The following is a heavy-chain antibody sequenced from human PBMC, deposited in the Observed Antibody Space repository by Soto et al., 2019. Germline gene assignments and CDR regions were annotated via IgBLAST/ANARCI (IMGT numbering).Heavy chain of an antibody. CDR2: INPTSGGT. Sequence: VKVYCKTSGYTFSAYYIHWIRQSPGQGLEWMGWINPTSGGTVYAQNFQDRVTMTRDASISTAYMELRRLNSDDTAVYYCARDPDYGDYWGYFFDSWGQGTPVTVSS. D-gene: IGHD4-17*01. CDR1: GYTFSAYY. V-gene: IGHV1-2*02. CDR3: ARDPDYGDYWGYFFDS. J-gene: IGHJ4*02.